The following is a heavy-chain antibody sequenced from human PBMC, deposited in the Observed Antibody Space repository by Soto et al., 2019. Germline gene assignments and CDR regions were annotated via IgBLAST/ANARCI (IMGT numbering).Heavy chain of an antibody. CDR2: ISASGRDI. D-gene: IGHD6-19*01. CDR1: GFTFSNFA. CDR3: AKGKTSGWYYFDY. V-gene: IGHV3-23*01. Sequence: PGGSLRLSCGASGFTFSNFATSWVRQAPGRWLEWVSGISASGRDIHYADSVKDRFTVSRDNSKNTLYLQMNSLRAEDTAIYYCAKGKTSGWYYFDYWGQGXLVTVYS. J-gene: IGHJ4*02.